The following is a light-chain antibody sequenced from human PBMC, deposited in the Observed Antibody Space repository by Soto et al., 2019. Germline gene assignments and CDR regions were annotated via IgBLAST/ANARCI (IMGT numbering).Light chain of an antibody. V-gene: IGKV3-15*01. J-gene: IGKJ4*01. CDR3: QQYNDWPRT. Sequence: EIVMTQSPATLSVSPGERATLSCRASQSVNSNLDWYQQKPGQAPRILIYGASTRATAITARFSGSGSGTEFTLTISSLQSEDFAVYYCQQYNDWPRTFGGGTKVEIK. CDR2: GAS. CDR1: QSVNSN.